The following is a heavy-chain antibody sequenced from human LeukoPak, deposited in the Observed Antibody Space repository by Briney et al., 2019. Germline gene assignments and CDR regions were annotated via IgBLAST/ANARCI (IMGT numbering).Heavy chain of an antibody. Sequence: SETLSLTCTVSGGSISSVSYYWGWIRQPPGKGLEWIGSIYYSGSTRYNPSLKSRVTISVDTSKNQFSLNLSTVSGSDTAVYYCARHSGTYPIDYWGQGTLVTVSS. CDR2: IYYSGST. J-gene: IGHJ4*02. V-gene: IGHV4-39*01. D-gene: IGHD6-25*01. CDR1: GGSISSVSYY. CDR3: ARHSGTYPIDY.